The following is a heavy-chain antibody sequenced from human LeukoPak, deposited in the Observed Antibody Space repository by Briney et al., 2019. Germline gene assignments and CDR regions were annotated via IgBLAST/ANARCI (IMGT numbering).Heavy chain of an antibody. J-gene: IGHJ4*02. V-gene: IGHV3-15*01. CDR3: PTQLLYEHNFDY. D-gene: IGHD2-2*02. CDR2: IKSKTDGWTT. Sequence: GGSLRLSCTASGFTFSNAWMSWFRQAPGKGLEWGGRIKSKTDGWTTDYAAPVKGRFTISRDDSENTLYLQMNSLTAEDTAVYYCPTQLLYEHNFDYWGQGNLVTVSS. CDR1: GFTFSNAW.